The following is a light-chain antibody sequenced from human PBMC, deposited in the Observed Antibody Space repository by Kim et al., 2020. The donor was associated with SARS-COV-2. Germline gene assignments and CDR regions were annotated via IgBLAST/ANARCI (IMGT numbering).Light chain of an antibody. CDR1: SGDIGGYDY. V-gene: IGLV2-8*01. J-gene: IGLJ1*01. Sequence: QSATISCTGTSGDIGGYDYVSWYQQHPGKAPKLTIYEVRKRPSGVPDRFSGSKSGNTASLTVSGLQAEDEADYYCGSYAGSNNYVFGTGTKVTVL. CDR2: EVR. CDR3: GSYAGSNNYV.